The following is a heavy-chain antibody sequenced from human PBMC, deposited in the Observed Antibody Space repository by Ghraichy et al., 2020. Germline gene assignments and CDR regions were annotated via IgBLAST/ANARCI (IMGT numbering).Heavy chain of an antibody. CDR3: ARSTVSRFDP. CDR1: GDSVSSGRYY. D-gene: IGHD4-17*01. J-gene: IGHJ5*02. Sequence: SETLSLTCTVSGDSVSSGRYYWTWIRQPPGKGLEWIGYVYNSVNTKYNPSLKTRVTISVDTSKNQFSLNLTSVTAADTAVYYCARSTVSRFDPWGQGTLVTVSS. V-gene: IGHV4-61*01. CDR2: VYNSVNT.